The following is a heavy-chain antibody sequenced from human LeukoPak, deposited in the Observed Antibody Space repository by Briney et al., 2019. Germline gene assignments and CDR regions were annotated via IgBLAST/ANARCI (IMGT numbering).Heavy chain of an antibody. D-gene: IGHD3-22*01. CDR3: AKDRGYYYDSSYFDY. CDR1: GFTFSSYG. J-gene: IGHJ4*02. CDR2: ISYDGSNK. V-gene: IGHV3-30*18. Sequence: GGSLRLSCAASGFTFSSYGMHWVSQAPGKGLEWVAVISYDGSNKYYADSVKGRFTISRDNSKNTLYLQMNSLRAEDTAVYYCAKDRGYYYDSSYFDYWGQGTLVTVSS.